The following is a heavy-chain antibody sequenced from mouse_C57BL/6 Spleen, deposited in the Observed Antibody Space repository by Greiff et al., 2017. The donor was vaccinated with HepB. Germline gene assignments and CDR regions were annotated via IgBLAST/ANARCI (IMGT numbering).Heavy chain of an antibody. J-gene: IGHJ1*03. CDR2: IHPNSGST. Sequence: QVHVKQPGAELVKPGASVKLSCKASGYTFTSYWMHWVKQRPGQGLEWIGMIHPNSGSTNYNEKFKSKATLTVDKSSSTAYMQLSSLTSEDSAVYYCARERDGNRYFDVWGTGTTVTVSS. CDR3: ARERDGNRYFDV. CDR1: GYTFTSYW. D-gene: IGHD2-1*01. V-gene: IGHV1-64*01.